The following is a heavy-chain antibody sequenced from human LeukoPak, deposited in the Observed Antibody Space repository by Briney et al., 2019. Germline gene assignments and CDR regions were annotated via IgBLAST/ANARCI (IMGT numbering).Heavy chain of an antibody. V-gene: IGHV3-30*04. D-gene: IGHD3-22*01. CDR3: AKDHLPGIVVPDRDY. CDR1: GFTFSSYA. Sequence: PGRSLRLSCAASGFTFSSYAMHWVRQAPGKGLEWVAVISYDGSNKYYADSVKGRFTISRDNSKNTLYLQITSLRAEDTGVYYCAKDHLPGIVVPDRDYWGQGTLVTVSS. J-gene: IGHJ4*02. CDR2: ISYDGSNK.